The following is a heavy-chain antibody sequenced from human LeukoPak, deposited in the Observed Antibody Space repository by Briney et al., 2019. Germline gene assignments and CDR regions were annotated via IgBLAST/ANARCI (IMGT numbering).Heavy chain of an antibody. CDR1: GYSFTTYW. CDR2: IYPGDSDT. CDR3: VRLPYTSGWYAGFDY. V-gene: IGHV5-51*01. J-gene: IGHJ4*02. D-gene: IGHD6-19*01. Sequence: NRGESLKISCKGSGYSFTTYWIGWVRQMPGKGLEWGGTIYPGDSDTRYSPSFQGQVTISADKSISTVYLQWSSLKAADTAMYYCVRLPYTSGWYAGFDYWGQGTLVTVSS.